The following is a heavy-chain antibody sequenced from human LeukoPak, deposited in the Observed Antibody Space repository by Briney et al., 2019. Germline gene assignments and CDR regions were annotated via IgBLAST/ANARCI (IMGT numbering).Heavy chain of an antibody. CDR2: ISYDGSNK. D-gene: IGHD5-12*01. V-gene: IGHV3-30*18. CDR3: AEDHGHIVATIGGAFDI. Sequence: PGRSLRLSCAASGFTFSSYGMHWVRQAPGKGLEWVAVISYDGSNKYYADSVKGRFTISRDNSKNTLYLQMNSLRAEDTAVYYCAEDHGHIVATIGGAFDIWGQGTMVTVSS. CDR1: GFTFSSYG. J-gene: IGHJ3*02.